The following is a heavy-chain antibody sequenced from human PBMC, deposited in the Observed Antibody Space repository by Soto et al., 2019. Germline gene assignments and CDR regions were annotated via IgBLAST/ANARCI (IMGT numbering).Heavy chain of an antibody. CDR2: IWYDGSNK. CDR1: GFTFSSYG. J-gene: IGHJ4*02. CDR3: ARSGPLRFLEWVADY. Sequence: QVQLVESGGGVVQPGRSLRLSCAASGFTFSSYGMHWVRQAPGKGLEWVAVIWYDGSNKYYADSVKGRFTISRDNSKNTLYLQMNSLRAEETAVYYCARSGPLRFLEWVADYWGQGTLVTVSS. D-gene: IGHD3-3*01. V-gene: IGHV3-33*01.